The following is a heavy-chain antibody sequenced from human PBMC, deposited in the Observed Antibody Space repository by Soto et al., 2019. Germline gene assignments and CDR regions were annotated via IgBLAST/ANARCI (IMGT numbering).Heavy chain of an antibody. CDR3: ASGVSRWLDFDY. J-gene: IGHJ4*02. CDR1: GGSISSYY. CDR2: IYYSGST. V-gene: IGHV4-59*08. Sequence: SETLSLTCTVSGGSISSYYWSWIRQPPGKGLEWIGYIYYSGSTNYNPSLKSRVTISVDTSKNQFSLKLSSVTAADTAVYYCASGVSRWLDFDYWGQGTLVTVSS. D-gene: IGHD6-19*01.